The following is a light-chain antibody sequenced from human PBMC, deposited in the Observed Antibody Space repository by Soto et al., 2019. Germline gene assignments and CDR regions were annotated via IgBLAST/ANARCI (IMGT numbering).Light chain of an antibody. Sequence: ESVLTQSPGTLSWSPGERATLSCRATQSVTNNYFAWYQQKPGQSPRLLIYGVSSRATDIPDRFSGSGSGTDFTLTISRLEPEDFVVYYCQQYSSLPHTFGQGTKVDIK. V-gene: IGKV3-20*01. CDR2: GVS. CDR3: QQYSSLPHT. CDR1: QSVTNNY. J-gene: IGKJ2*01.